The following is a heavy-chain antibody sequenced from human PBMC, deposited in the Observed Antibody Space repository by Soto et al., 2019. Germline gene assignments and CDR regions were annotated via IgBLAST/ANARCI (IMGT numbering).Heavy chain of an antibody. J-gene: IGHJ6*02. V-gene: IGHV5-51*01. Sequence: GVSLQISCKASGYSFTTYWIAWVRQMPGKGLEWMRIINPGDSDIRYSPSFQGQVTISADNSISTAYLQWSSLKASDTAMYYCARHEQFYYYYDGMDVWRQGTAV. D-gene: IGHD4-4*01. CDR1: GYSFTTYW. CDR2: INPGDSDI. CDR3: ARHEQFYYYYDGMDV.